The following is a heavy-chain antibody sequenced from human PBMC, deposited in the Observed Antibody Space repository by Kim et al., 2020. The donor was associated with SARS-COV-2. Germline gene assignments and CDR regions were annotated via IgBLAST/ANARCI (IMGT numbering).Heavy chain of an antibody. CDR2: IWYDGSNK. D-gene: IGHD4-17*01. V-gene: IGHV3-33*01. CDR1: GFTFSSYG. J-gene: IGHJ4*02. Sequence: GGSLRLSCAASGFTFSSYGMRWVRQAPGKGLEWVAVIWYDGSNKCYADSVKGRFTISRDNSKNTLYLQMNSLRGEDTAVYYCARDYGGNLFDYWGQGTLVTVSS. CDR3: ARDYGGNLFDY.